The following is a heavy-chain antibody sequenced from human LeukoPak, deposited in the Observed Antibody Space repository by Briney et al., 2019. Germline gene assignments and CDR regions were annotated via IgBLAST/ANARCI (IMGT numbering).Heavy chain of an antibody. V-gene: IGHV3-23*01. CDR1: GFTFSSHA. Sequence: GGSLRLSCAASGFTFSSHAMSWVRQAPGKGLEWVSVISGNGGNIYYADSVKGRFTISRDTSKSTLYLQMNSLRAEDAAVYYYAKSSFYDILTPFDYWGQGTLVTVSS. CDR3: AKSSFYDILTPFDY. D-gene: IGHD3-9*01. CDR2: ISGNGGNI. J-gene: IGHJ4*02.